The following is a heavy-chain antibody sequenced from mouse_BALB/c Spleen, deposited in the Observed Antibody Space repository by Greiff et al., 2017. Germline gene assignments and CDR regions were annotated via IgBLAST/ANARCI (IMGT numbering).Heavy chain of an antibody. D-gene: IGHD2-1*01. Sequence: QVQLQQSGPELVKPGASVKMSCKASGYTFTSYVMHWVKQRPGHGLEWIGEILPGSGSTNYNEKFKGKATFTADTSSNTAYMQLSSLTSEDSAVYYCARGYYGNYWYFDVWGAGTTVTVSS. CDR2: ILPGSGST. CDR3: ARGYYGNYWYFDV. J-gene: IGHJ1*01. V-gene: IGHV1-9*01. CDR1: GYTFTSYV.